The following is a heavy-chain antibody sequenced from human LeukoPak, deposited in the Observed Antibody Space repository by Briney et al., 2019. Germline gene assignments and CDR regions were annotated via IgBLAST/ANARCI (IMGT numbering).Heavy chain of an antibody. V-gene: IGHV3-23*01. J-gene: IGHJ6*02. CDR1: GFTFSSYA. CDR3: AKDSAAAAGSWNYYYGMDV. CDR2: ISGGDAT. Sequence: GGSLRLSCAASGFTFSSYAMNWVRQAPGKGLEWASSISGGDATYYADSVKGRFAISRDNSKNTLYLHMNSLRGDDTAVYYCAKDSAAAAGSWNYYYGMDVWGQGTTVTVSS. D-gene: IGHD6-13*01.